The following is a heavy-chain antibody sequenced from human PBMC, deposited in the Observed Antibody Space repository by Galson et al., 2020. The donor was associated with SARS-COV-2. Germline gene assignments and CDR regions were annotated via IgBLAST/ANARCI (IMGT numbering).Heavy chain of an antibody. CDR2: INWNGGGT. D-gene: IGHD2-21*02. V-gene: IGHV3-20*01. Sequence: GEYLKIYCAASGFTFGDYDMSWVRQAPGKGLEWVSSINWNGGGTAYAGSVKGRFNISRDNAKNSLYLQMNSLRAEDTALYHCARGGVYCGGDCYAMDVWGQGTTVTVSS. CDR1: GFTFGDYD. CDR3: ARGGVYCGGDCYAMDV. J-gene: IGHJ6*02.